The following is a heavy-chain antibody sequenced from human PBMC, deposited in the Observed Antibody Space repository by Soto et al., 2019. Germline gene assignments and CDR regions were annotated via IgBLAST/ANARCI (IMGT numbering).Heavy chain of an antibody. D-gene: IGHD3-22*01. V-gene: IGHV5-51*01. CDR1: GYSFTSYW. CDR3: ASVAYYYDSSGYALDY. CDR2: IYPGDSDT. Sequence: GESLKISCKGSGYSFTSYWIGWVRQMPGKGLEWMGIIYPGDSDTRYSPSFQGQVTISADKSISTAYLQWSSLKASDTAMYYCASVAYYYDSSGYALDYWGQGTLVTVSS. J-gene: IGHJ4*02.